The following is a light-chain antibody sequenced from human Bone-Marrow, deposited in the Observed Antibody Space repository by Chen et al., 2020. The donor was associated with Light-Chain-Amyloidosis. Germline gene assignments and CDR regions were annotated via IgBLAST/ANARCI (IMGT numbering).Light chain of an antibody. J-gene: IGLJ1*01. Sequence: QSALTQPPSVSGSPGQSITISCTGTSSDVGGDNHVSWYQQHPDNAPKLMISEVTNRPSWVPESFSGATSDNTASLDISELQTEDYAEYFFSSYTITNTLVFGSGTRLTGL. V-gene: IGLV2-14*01. CDR3: SSYTITNTLV. CDR1: SSDVGGDNH. CDR2: EVT.